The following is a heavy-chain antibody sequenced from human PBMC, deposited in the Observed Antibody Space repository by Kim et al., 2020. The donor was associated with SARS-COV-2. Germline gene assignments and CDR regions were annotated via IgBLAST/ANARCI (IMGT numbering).Heavy chain of an antibody. V-gene: IGHV3-7*03. CDR3: VRDVPYYYDKKSDFGLDV. CDR1: GFMFSDYW. CDR2: IKRDGSKK. J-gene: IGHJ6*02. Sequence: GGSLRLSCAASGFMFSDYWMSWVRQAPGKGLEWVAIIKRDGSKKYYVASVRGRFTISRDNTERSVFLQMNSLRAEDTAVYYCVRDVPYYYDKKSDFGLDVWGQGTTVTVSS. D-gene: IGHD3-22*01.